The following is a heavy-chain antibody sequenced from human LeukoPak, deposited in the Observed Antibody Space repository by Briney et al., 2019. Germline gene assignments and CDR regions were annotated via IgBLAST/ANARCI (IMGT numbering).Heavy chain of an antibody. CDR1: GFTFSSYA. V-gene: IGHV3-23*01. Sequence: GGSLRLSCAASGFTFSSYAMSWVRQAPGKGLEWVSAISGSGGSTYYADSVKGRFTISRDNSKNTLYLQMNSLRAEDTAVYYCAKDFSVVVPAAYDYFDAFDIWGQGTMVTVSS. CDR3: AKDFSVVVPAAYDYFDAFDI. D-gene: IGHD2-2*01. J-gene: IGHJ3*02. CDR2: ISGSGGST.